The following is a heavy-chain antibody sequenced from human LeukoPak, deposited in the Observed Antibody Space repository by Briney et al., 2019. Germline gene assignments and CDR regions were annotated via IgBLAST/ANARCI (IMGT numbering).Heavy chain of an antibody. CDR3: ARVRGGDGYNEYYFDY. CDR1: GGSISSYY. D-gene: IGHD5-24*01. V-gene: IGHV4-59*01. CDR2: IYYSGST. Sequence: PSETLSLTCTVSGGSISSYYWSWIRQPPGKGLEWIGYIYYSGSTNYNPSLKSQVTISVDTSKNQFSLKLSFVTAADTAVYYCARVRGGDGYNEYYFDYWGQGTLVTVSS. J-gene: IGHJ4*02.